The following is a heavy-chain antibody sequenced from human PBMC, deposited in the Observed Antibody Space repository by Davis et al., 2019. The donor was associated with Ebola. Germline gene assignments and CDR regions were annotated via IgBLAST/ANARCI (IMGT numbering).Heavy chain of an antibody. J-gene: IGHJ4*02. Sequence: SLKISCAASGFTSDDSAMHWVRQAPGKGLEWVSGISWNSGSIGYADSVKGRFTISRDNAKNSLYLQMNSLRAEDTALYYCAKGAYYYDSSGYAYYFDYWVQGTLVTVSS. CDR1: GFTSDDSA. CDR3: AKGAYYYDSSGYAYYFDY. D-gene: IGHD3-22*01. CDR2: ISWNSGSI. V-gene: IGHV3-9*02.